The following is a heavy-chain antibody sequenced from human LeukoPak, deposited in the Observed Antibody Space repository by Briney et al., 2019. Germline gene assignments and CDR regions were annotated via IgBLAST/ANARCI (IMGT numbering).Heavy chain of an antibody. D-gene: IGHD3-16*01. J-gene: IGHJ4*02. V-gene: IGHV4-34*01. CDR1: GGSFSGYY. CDR3: ARGPWGARPRRYFDY. CDR2: INHSGST. Sequence: PSETLSLTCAVYGGSFSGYYWSWIRQPPGKGLEWIGEINHSGSTNYNPSLKSRVTISVDTSKNQFSLKLSSVTAADTAVYYCARGPWGARPRRYFDYWGQGTLVTVSS.